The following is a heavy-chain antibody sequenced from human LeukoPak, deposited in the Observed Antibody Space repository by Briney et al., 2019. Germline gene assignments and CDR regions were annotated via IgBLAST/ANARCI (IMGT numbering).Heavy chain of an antibody. CDR1: GFTFSSYA. CDR2: ISYDGSNK. J-gene: IGHJ4*02. D-gene: IGHD1-7*01. V-gene: IGHV3-30*04. Sequence: GGSLRLSCAASGFTFSSYAMHWVRQAPGKGLEWVAVISYDGSNKYYADSVKGRFTISRDNSKNTLYLRMNSLRAEDTAVYYCARPGLYNWNFYFDYWGQGTLVTASS. CDR3: ARPGLYNWNFYFDY.